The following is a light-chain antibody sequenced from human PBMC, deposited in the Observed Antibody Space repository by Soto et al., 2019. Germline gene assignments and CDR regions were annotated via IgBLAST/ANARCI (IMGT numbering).Light chain of an antibody. V-gene: IGKV3-15*01. CDR2: GAS. CDR3: QQYNNWPSIT. J-gene: IGKJ5*01. Sequence: EIVTTQSPATLSLSPGERVTLSCRASQGVSSYLAWYQQKPGQAPRLLIYGASTRATGIPARFSGSGSGTEFTLTISSLQSEDFAVYYCQQYNNWPSITFGQGTRLEI. CDR1: QGVSSY.